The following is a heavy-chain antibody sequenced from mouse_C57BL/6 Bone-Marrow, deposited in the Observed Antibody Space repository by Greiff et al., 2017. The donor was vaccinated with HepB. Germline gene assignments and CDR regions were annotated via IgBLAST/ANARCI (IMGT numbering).Heavy chain of an antibody. Sequence: EVKLVESGGGLVKPGGSLKLSCAASGFTFSDYGMHWVRQAPEKGLAWVAYISRGSSTIYYADTVKGRFTISRDNAKNTLFLQMTSLRSEDTAMYYCARPDYYGSSYHWYFDVWGTGTTVTVSS. D-gene: IGHD1-1*01. V-gene: IGHV5-17*01. CDR2: ISRGSSTI. CDR1: GFTFSDYG. J-gene: IGHJ1*03. CDR3: ARPDYYGSSYHWYFDV.